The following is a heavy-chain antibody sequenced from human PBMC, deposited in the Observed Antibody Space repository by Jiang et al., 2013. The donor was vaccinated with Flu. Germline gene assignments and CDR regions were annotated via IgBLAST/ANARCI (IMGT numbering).Heavy chain of an antibody. Sequence: KASGGTLSSYASNWVRQAPGQGLEWMGGIIPIFGTTEYAQKFQGRVTITADESTSTVYMELTSLKSEDTAVYYCARAIGGYSYGPFEYWGQGTLVTVSS. CDR1: GGTLSSYA. CDR3: ARAIGGYSYGPFEY. V-gene: IGHV1-69*01. J-gene: IGHJ4*02. CDR2: IIPIFGTT. D-gene: IGHD5-18*01.